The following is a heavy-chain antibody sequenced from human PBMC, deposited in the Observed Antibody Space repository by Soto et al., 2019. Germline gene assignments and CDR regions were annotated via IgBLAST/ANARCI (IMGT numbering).Heavy chain of an antibody. V-gene: IGHV4-39*01. CDR3: ARRKTAEFDY. CDR2: IYYSGTT. Sequence: SETPSPTFTVSCGSISSSSYYLGWIRQPPGKGLEWIGSIYYSGTTYYNPSLTSRVTMSVDTSKNQFSLKLTSVTAADTAVYYCARRKTAEFDYWGQGTLVTVSS. CDR1: CGSISSSSYY. J-gene: IGHJ4*02. D-gene: IGHD6-13*01.